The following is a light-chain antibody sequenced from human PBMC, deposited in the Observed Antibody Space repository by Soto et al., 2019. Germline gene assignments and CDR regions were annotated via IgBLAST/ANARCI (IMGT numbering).Light chain of an antibody. CDR1: QSLLHRTGYKY. J-gene: IGKJ4*01. CDR3: MQTLQVPLT. CDR2: LTS. V-gene: IGKV2-28*01. Sequence: DIVMTQSPLSLPVTPGEPASISCRSSQSLLHRTGYKYLDWYLQKPGQAPQLLFYLTSNRASGVPDRFSGSRSGTAFTLKISRVEAEDVGFYYCMQTLQVPLTLGGGTKVQI.